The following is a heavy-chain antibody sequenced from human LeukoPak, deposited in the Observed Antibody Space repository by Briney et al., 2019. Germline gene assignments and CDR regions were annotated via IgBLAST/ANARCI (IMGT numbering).Heavy chain of an antibody. Sequence: PGGSLRLSCAASGFTFSDYYMSWLRQAPGKGLEWVSYISSSGSTIYYADSVKGRFTISRDNAKNSLYLQMNSLRAEDTAVYYCARVGYYDSSGYYPRGYYYYMDVWGKGTTVTVSS. D-gene: IGHD3-22*01. V-gene: IGHV3-11*04. CDR3: ARVGYYDSSGYYPRGYYYYMDV. CDR2: ISSSGSTI. CDR1: GFTFSDYY. J-gene: IGHJ6*03.